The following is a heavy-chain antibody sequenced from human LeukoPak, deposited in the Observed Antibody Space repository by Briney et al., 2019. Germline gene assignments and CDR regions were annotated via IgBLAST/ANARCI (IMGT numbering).Heavy chain of an antibody. CDR1: GFTFSSYS. CDR2: ISSSSSYI. J-gene: IGHJ3*02. Sequence: GGSLRLSCAASGFTFSSYSMNWVRQAPGKGLEWVSSISSSSSYIYYADSVKGRFTISRDNAKNSLYLQMNSLRAEDTAVYYCARVVWTKGAFDIWGQGTMVTVSS. V-gene: IGHV3-21*01. D-gene: IGHD3/OR15-3a*01. CDR3: ARVVWTKGAFDI.